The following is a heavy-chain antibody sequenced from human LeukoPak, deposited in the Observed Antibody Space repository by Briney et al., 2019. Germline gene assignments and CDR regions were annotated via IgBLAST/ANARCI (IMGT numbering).Heavy chain of an antibody. Sequence: GGSLRLSCAASGFTFSDYYLSWIRQAPGKGLEWISYISSGGISPYYADSVKGRFTIPRDNAKNSLYLQMNTLRAEDTAVYYCARADFWSGYTHFDYWGQGTLVTVSS. CDR3: ARADFWSGYTHFDY. V-gene: IGHV3-11*01. D-gene: IGHD3-3*01. CDR2: ISSGGISP. J-gene: IGHJ4*02. CDR1: GFTFSDYY.